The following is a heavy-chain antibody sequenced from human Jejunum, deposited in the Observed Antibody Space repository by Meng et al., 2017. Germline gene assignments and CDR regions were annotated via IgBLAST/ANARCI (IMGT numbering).Heavy chain of an antibody. J-gene: IGHJ3*02. Sequence: GESLKISCEASGFTFSNYWMIWVRHAPGKGLEWVANIRHDGAITHYLDSVSGRFTISRDNAKNSLYLQMDSLRAEDTATYYCASLDTAMALWGHVIDIWSQGTVVTVS. CDR1: GFTFSNYW. V-gene: IGHV3-7*01. CDR2: IRHDGAIT. D-gene: IGHD5-18*01. CDR3: ASLDTAMALWGHVIDI.